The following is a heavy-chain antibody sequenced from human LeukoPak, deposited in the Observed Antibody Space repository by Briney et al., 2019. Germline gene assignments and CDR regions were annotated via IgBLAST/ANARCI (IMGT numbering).Heavy chain of an antibody. J-gene: IGHJ4*02. CDR1: GFTFSSYA. V-gene: IGHV3-23*01. CDR3: AKDKGQLMYYFDY. D-gene: IGHD5-18*01. CDR2: ISGSGGST. Sequence: GGSLRLSCAASGFTFSSYAMSWVRQAPGKGLEWVSAISGSGGSTYYADSVKGQFTISRDNSKNTLYLQMNSLRAEDTAVYYCAKDKGQLMYYFDYWGQGTLVTVSS.